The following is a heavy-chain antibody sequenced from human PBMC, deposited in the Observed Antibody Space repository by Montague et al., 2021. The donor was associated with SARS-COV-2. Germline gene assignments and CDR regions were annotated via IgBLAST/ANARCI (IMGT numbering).Heavy chain of an antibody. CDR2: IYQSGTT. D-gene: IGHD3-10*01. J-gene: IGHJ5*02. CDR3: ARSMIRGGLNAFDP. CDR1: GASISNGCYT. Sequence: TLSLTCAVSGASISNGCYTWSWIRRPPGKGWEWNGYIYQSGTTRSNPSLKSRVTMSVDKSKNQFSLQLTSVIAADTAIYFCARSMIRGGLNAFDPWGQGTLVTVSS. V-gene: IGHV4-30-2*01.